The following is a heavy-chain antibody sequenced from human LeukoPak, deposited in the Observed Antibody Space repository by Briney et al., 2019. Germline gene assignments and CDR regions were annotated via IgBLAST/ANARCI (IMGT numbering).Heavy chain of an antibody. V-gene: IGHV3-30*02. Sequence: GGSLRLSCAASGFTFSSYGMHWVRQAPGKGLEWVAFIRYDGSNKYYADSVKGRFTISRDNTKNTLYLQMNSLRAEDTAVYYCAKDGGAYCGGDCYPTFDYWGQGTLVTVSS. CDR2: IRYDGSNK. D-gene: IGHD2-21*02. CDR3: AKDGGAYCGGDCYPTFDY. CDR1: GFTFSSYG. J-gene: IGHJ4*02.